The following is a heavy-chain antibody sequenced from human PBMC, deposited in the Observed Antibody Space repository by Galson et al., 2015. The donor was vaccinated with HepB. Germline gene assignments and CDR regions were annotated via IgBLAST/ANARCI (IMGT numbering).Heavy chain of an antibody. Sequence: SLRLSCAASGFSLSSYSIHWVRQAPGKGLDWVALTSFATNNKYYADSVKGRFTVPRDNSKNTVNLQMDSLRVDDTAVYYCARDGRPAPGTFDFDYWGQGTLVTVSS. CDR2: TSFATNNK. V-gene: IGHV3-30-3*01. CDR3: ARDGRPAPGTFDFDY. D-gene: IGHD6-13*01. CDR1: GFSLSSYS. J-gene: IGHJ4*02.